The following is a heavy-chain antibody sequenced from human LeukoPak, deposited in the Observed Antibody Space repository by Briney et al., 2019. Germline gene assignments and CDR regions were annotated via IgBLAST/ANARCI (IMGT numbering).Heavy chain of an antibody. D-gene: IGHD2-8*02. CDR2: ISSGGSTI. J-gene: IGHJ4*02. CDR1: GFTFSDYY. Sequence: GGSLRLSCAVSGFTFSDYYMSWIRQAPGKGLEWVSYISSGGSTISHADSVKGRFTISRDNAENSLYLQMNSLRAEDTAVYYCAKDGIVLVVYARPFDYWGQGTLVTVSS. CDR3: AKDGIVLVVYARPFDY. V-gene: IGHV3-11*01.